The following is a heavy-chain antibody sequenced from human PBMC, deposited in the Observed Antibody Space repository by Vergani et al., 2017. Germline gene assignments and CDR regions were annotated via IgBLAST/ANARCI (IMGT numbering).Heavy chain of an antibody. CDR3: ARVGGYCSSTSCYPIFDY. CDR1: GGSISSYY. CDR2: IYYSGST. J-gene: IGHJ4*02. V-gene: IGHV4-59*01. Sequence: QVQLQESGPGLVKPSETLSLTCTVSGGSISSYYWSWIRQPPGKGLEWIGYIYYSGSTNYNPPLKSRVTISVDTSKNQFSLKLSSVTAADTAVYYCARVGGYCSSTSCYPIFDYWGQGTLVTVSS. D-gene: IGHD2-2*01.